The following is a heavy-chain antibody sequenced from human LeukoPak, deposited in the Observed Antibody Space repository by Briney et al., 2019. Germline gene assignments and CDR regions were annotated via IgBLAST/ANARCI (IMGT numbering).Heavy chain of an antibody. CDR3: AKIPTRVVPAAINAFDI. CDR2: ISGSGGST. J-gene: IGHJ3*02. Sequence: GGSLRLSCAASGFTFSSYAMSWVRQAPGKGLEWVSAISGSGGSTYYADSVKGRFTISRDNSENTLYLQMNSLRAEDTAVYYCAKIPTRVVPAAINAFDIWGQGTMVTVSS. CDR1: GFTFSSYA. V-gene: IGHV3-23*01. D-gene: IGHD2-2*02.